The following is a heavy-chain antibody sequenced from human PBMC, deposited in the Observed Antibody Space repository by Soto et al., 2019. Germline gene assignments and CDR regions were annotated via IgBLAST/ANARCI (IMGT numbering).Heavy chain of an antibody. CDR2: ISWNSGSI. CDR1: GFTFDDYA. CDR3: ATSSGWYEFFY. Sequence: EVQLVESGGGLVQPGRSLRLSCAASGFTFDDYAMHWVRQAPGKGLEWVSGISWNSGSIGYADSVKGRFTISRDNAKNSLYLQMNSLRAEDTDLYYCATSSGWYEFFYWGQGTLVTVSS. V-gene: IGHV3-9*01. J-gene: IGHJ4*02. D-gene: IGHD6-19*01.